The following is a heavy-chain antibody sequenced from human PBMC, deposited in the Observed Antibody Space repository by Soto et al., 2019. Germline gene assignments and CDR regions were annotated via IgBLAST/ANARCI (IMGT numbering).Heavy chain of an antibody. V-gene: IGHV3-23*01. J-gene: IGHJ4*02. CDR2: INGGGGTT. CDR1: GFTFSSYA. D-gene: IGHD2-15*01. Sequence: EVQLLESGGGLIQPGGSLRLSCTASGFTFSSYAMSWVRQAPGKGLEWVSSINGGGGTTNYADSVKGRFTISRDNSKNTLYLQMNSLRADDTAVYFCAKVVCTSNCYDYCGQGTLVTVSS. CDR3: AKVVCTSNCYDY.